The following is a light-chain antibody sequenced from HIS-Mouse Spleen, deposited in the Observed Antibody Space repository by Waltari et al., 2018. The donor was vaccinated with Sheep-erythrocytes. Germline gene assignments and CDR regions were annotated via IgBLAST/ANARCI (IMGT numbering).Light chain of an antibody. CDR1: NLGSKR. J-gene: IGLJ3*02. Sequence: SYVLTQPPSVSVAPGKTARITCGGNNLGSKRVPWYQQKPGQAPVLIIYEDSKRPSGIPERFSGSSSGTMATLTISGAQVEDDADYYCYSTDSSGNHWVFGGGTKLTVL. V-gene: IGLV3-10*01. CDR2: EDS. CDR3: YSTDSSGNHWV.